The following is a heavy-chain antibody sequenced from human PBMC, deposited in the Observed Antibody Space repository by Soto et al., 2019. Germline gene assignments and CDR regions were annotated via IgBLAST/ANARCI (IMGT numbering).Heavy chain of an antibody. CDR2: FDPEDGET. Sequence: QVQLVQSGAEVKKPGASVKVSCKVSGYTLTELSMHWVRQAPGKGLEWMGGFDPEDGETIYAQKFQGRVTMTEDTSTDTAYMELSSLRSEDTAVYYCATEAGIAAAGTQFATYYYYYGMDVWGQGTTVTVSS. CDR1: GYTLTELS. J-gene: IGHJ6*02. CDR3: ATEAGIAAAGTQFATYYYYYGMDV. D-gene: IGHD6-13*01. V-gene: IGHV1-24*01.